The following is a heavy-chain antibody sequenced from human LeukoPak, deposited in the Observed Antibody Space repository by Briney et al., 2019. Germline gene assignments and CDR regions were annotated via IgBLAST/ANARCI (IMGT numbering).Heavy chain of an antibody. CDR3: ARDKIDFFGDYYYYMDV. J-gene: IGHJ6*03. CDR1: GYTFTSYD. D-gene: IGHD3-3*01. Sequence: SVKVSCKASGYTFTSYDINWVRQAPGQGLEWMGGIIPIFGTANYAQKFQGRVTITTDESTSTAYMELSSLRSEDTAVYYCARDKIDFFGDYYYYMDVWGKGTTVTVSS. CDR2: IIPIFGTA. V-gene: IGHV1-69*05.